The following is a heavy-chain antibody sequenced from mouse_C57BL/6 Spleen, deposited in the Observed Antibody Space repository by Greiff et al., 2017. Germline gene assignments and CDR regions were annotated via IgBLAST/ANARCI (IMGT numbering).Heavy chain of an antibody. Sequence: EVLLVESGGGLVKPGGSLKLSCAASGFTFSDYGMHWVRQAPEKGLEWVAYISSGSSTTYYADTVKGRFTISRDNATNTPFLQLTSLRSEAAALYVCARGSSRWYFDVWGTGTTVTVSS. J-gene: IGHJ1*03. CDR3: ARGSSRWYFDV. D-gene: IGHD1-1*01. V-gene: IGHV5-17*01. CDR2: ISSGSSTT. CDR1: GFTFSDYG.